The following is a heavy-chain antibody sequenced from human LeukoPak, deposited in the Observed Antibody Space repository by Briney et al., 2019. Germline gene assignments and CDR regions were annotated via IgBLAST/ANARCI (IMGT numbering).Heavy chain of an antibody. Sequence: GGSLRLSCAASGLTFSSYATSWVRQAPGKGLEWVSAISGSGGSTYYADSVKGRFTISRDNSKNTLYLQMNSLRAEDTAVYYCAKPSNTNYYYDSSGYYYGTSFDYWGQGTLVTVSP. CDR1: GLTFSSYA. CDR3: AKPSNTNYYYDSSGYYYGTSFDY. CDR2: ISGSGGST. V-gene: IGHV3-23*01. D-gene: IGHD3-22*01. J-gene: IGHJ4*02.